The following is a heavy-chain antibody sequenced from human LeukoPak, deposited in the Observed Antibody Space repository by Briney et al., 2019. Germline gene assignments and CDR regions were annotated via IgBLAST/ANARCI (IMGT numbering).Heavy chain of an antibody. J-gene: IGHJ4*02. CDR2: ISYDGSLK. D-gene: IGHD3-3*01. Sequence: GGSLRLSCAASGFTFTFSTYGMHWVRQAPGKGLEWVAVISYDGSLKYYADSARGRFTISRDTSKNMLYLQMNNLRAEDTAVYYCSRYNTSSWDSWGQGTLVTVSS. CDR1: GFTFTFSTYG. V-gene: IGHV3-33*01. CDR3: SRYNTSSWDS.